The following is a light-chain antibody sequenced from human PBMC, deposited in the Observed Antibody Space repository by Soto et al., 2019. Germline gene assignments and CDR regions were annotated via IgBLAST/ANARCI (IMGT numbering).Light chain of an antibody. V-gene: IGLV1-40*01. CDR3: QSYDSSLSGVV. CDR2: GNS. Sequence: QSVLTQPPSVSGAPGQRVTISCTGSSSNIGAGYDVHWYLQLPGTAPKLLIYGNSNRPSGVPDRFSVSKSGTSASLAITGLQAEDEADYYCQSYDSSLSGVVFGGGTKLTVL. CDR1: SSNIGAGYD. J-gene: IGLJ2*01.